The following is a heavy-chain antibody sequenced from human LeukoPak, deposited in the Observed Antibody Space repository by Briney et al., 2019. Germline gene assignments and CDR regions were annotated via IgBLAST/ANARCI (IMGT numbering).Heavy chain of an antibody. J-gene: IGHJ4*02. Sequence: GSLRLSCAASEFIVSSNYMIWVRQAPGKGLEWVSVIYSGGSTYYADSVKGRFTISRDNSKNTLYLQMNSLRAEDTAVYYCAAPGGYSYEGCFDYWGRGTLVTVSS. D-gene: IGHD5-18*01. V-gene: IGHV3-66*01. CDR1: EFIVSSNY. CDR3: AAPGGYSYEGCFDY. CDR2: IYSGGST.